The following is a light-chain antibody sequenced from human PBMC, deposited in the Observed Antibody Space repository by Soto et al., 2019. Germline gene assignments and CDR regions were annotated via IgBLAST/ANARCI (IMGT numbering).Light chain of an antibody. V-gene: IGLV1-47*01. Sequence: QSVLTQPASASGTPGQRVTISCSGSSTNIGSNYVYWYQQLPGTAPKLLIYRNNQRPSGVPDRSSGTKSGTSASLAISGLRAEDEDDYYCAAWDDSLSGGVFGGGTKLTVL. CDR2: RNN. CDR1: STNIGSNY. J-gene: IGLJ2*01. CDR3: AAWDDSLSGGV.